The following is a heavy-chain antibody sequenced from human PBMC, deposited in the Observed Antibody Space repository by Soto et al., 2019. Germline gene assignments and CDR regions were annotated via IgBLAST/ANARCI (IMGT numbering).Heavy chain of an antibody. CDR3: ARGFVETAMAFDY. D-gene: IGHD5-18*01. Sequence: QVQLQESGPGLVKPSQTLSLACSVSGASISSGGYFWSWIRQLPGKGLEWIGYIHYSGSTYYNPSLKSIVVMSMDKSKNDFSLKLSSVTAADTAVFYCARGFVETAMAFDYWGQGALVTVSS. J-gene: IGHJ4*02. V-gene: IGHV4-31*01. CDR1: GASISSGGYF. CDR2: IHYSGST.